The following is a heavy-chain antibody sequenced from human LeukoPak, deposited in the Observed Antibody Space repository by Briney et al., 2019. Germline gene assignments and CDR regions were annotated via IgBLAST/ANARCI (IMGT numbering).Heavy chain of an antibody. V-gene: IGHV4-34*01. D-gene: IGHD2-2*01. Sequence: SETLSLTCAVYGGSFSGYYWSWIRQPPGKGLEWIGEINHSGSTNYNSSLKSRVTMSVDTSKNQFSLKLSSVTAADTAVYYCAGRTLGYCSSTSCYSSKINDYWGQGTLVAVSS. J-gene: IGHJ4*02. CDR2: INHSGST. CDR3: AGRTLGYCSSTSCYSSKINDY. CDR1: GGSFSGYY.